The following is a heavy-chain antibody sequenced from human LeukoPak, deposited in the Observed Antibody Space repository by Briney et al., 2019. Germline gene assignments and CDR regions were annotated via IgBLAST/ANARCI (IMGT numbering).Heavy chain of an antibody. CDR1: GFTFSSYG. CDR2: ISYDGSHE. J-gene: IGHJ4*02. V-gene: IGHV3-30*18. D-gene: IGHD6-19*01. CDR3: AKQRSGGSGWCMDY. Sequence: PGGPLRLSCAASGFTFSSYGMHWVRQAPGKGLEWVAVISYDGSHEYYADSVKGRFTISRDDSKNTLYLQMNSLRAEDTAVYYCAKQRSGGSGWCMDYWGQGTLVTVSS.